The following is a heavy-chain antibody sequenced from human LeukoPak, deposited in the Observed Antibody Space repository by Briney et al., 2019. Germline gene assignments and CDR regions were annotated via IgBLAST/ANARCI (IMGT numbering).Heavy chain of an antibody. CDR2: SNYSGST. CDR3: ARVKFYSWIDY. J-gene: IGHJ4*02. V-gene: IGHV4-31*03. D-gene: IGHD4-11*01. CDR1: GGSISSVDYY. Sequence: SETLSLTCTVSGGSISSVDYYWSWIRQHPGKGLEWIGYSNYSGSTYYNPSLKSRVTISVDTSKNRFSLKLSSVTAADTAVYYCARVKFYSWIDYWGQGTLVTVSS.